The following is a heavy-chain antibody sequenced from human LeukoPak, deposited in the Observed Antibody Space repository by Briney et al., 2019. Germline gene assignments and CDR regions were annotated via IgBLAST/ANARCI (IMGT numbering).Heavy chain of an antibody. CDR3: ARERVRYYYDSSGYYYESLLDY. D-gene: IGHD3-22*01. CDR2: IYYSGST. CDR1: GGSISSYY. J-gene: IGHJ4*02. Sequence: PSETLSLTCTVSGGSISSYYWSWIRQPPGKGLEWIGYIYYSGSTNYNPSLKGRVTISVDTSKNQFSLKLSSVTAADTAVYYCARERVRYYYDSSGYYYESLLDYWGQGTLVTVSS. V-gene: IGHV4-59*01.